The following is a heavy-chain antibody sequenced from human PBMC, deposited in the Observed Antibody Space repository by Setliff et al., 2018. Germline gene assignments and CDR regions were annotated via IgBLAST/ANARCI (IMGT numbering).Heavy chain of an antibody. J-gene: IGHJ3*02. D-gene: IGHD5-18*01. CDR1: GFDFKTHW. CDR2: IKEDGSQR. CDR3: ATYKYGFAFDI. Sequence: SLRLSCAASGFDFKTHWMDWARQAPGKGLEWVANIKEDGSQRNYVDAVKGRFTISRDNAKNSLYLQMNSLRAEDTAVYYCATYKYGFAFDIWGQGTVVTVSS. V-gene: IGHV3-7*01.